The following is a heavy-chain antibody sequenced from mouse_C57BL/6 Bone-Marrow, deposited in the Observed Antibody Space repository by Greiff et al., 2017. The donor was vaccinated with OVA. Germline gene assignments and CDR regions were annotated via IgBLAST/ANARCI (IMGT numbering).Heavy chain of an antibody. Sequence: VHLVESGPELVKPGASVKISCKASGYAFSSSWMNWVKQRPGKGLEWIGRIYPGDGDTNYNGKFKGKATLTADKSSSTAYMQLSSLTSEDSAVYFCARRRIYYDYDGWYFDVWGTGTTVTVSS. D-gene: IGHD2-4*01. V-gene: IGHV1-82*01. CDR2: IYPGDGDT. CDR3: ARRRIYYDYDGWYFDV. CDR1: GYAFSSSW. J-gene: IGHJ1*03.